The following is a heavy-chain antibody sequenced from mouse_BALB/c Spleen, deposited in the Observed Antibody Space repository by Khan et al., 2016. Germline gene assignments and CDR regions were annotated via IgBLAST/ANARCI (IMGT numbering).Heavy chain of an antibody. D-gene: IGHD2-3*01. CDR1: GFTFTDYY. CDR3: ARDLNDDYYWYLDV. CDR2: ARNKANGFTA. J-gene: IGHJ1*01. Sequence: EVELVESGGGLVQPGGSLRLSCTTSGFTFTDYYMSWVRQPPGEALEWLGFARNKANGFTAEYSASVKGRFTISRDTSQSILYLQMNTLRAEDSATYYCARDLNDDYYWYLDVGGAGTTVTVSS. V-gene: IGHV7-3*02.